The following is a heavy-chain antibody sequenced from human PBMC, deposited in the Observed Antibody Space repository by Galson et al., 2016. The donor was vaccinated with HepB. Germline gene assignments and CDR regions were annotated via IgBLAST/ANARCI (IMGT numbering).Heavy chain of an antibody. V-gene: IGHV3-15*01. J-gene: IGHJ6*02. D-gene: IGHD3-22*01. CDR2: LKSRSAGETA. CDR1: GFTFSDAY. CDR3: TIDLPHDSGCYHYGPKSWNYYGLDV. Sequence: SLRLSCAVSGFTFSDAYMGWVRQAPGKGLEWLARLKSRSAGETADYAEPGKGRFTISRDDSKNMQYLQMNSLKIEDTAVYYCTIDLPHDSGCYHYGPKSWNYYGLDVWGQGTTVTVSS.